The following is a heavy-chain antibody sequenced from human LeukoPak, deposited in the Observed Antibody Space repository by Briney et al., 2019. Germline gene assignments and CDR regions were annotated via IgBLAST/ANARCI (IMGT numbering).Heavy chain of an antibody. Sequence: ASVKVSCKASGYTFTSYYMHWVRQAPGQGLEWMGIINPSGGSTSYAQKFQGRVTMTRDTSTSTVYMELSSLRSEDTAVYYCAKSLADGFKTDYWYFDLWGRGTLVTVSS. CDR2: INPSGGST. CDR1: GYTFTSYY. CDR3: AKSLADGFKTDYWYFDL. V-gene: IGHV1-46*01. D-gene: IGHD5-24*01. J-gene: IGHJ2*01.